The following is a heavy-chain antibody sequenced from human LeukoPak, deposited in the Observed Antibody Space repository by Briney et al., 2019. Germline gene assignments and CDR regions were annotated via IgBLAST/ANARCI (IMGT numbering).Heavy chain of an antibody. CDR3: ARVDRSADYSLDY. V-gene: IGHV3-20*04. J-gene: IGHJ4*02. D-gene: IGHD3-22*01. CDR2: INLSSSSG. CDR1: GFTFDDYG. Sequence: GGSLRLSCAASGFTFDDYGMSWVRQAPGKGLEWVSGINLSSSSGGYADSVKGRFTISRDSAKKFLYLQMNTLRVEDTALYYCARVDRSADYSLDYWGQGSLVTVSS.